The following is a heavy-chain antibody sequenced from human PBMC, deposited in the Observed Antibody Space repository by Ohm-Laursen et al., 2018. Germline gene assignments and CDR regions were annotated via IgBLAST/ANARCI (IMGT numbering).Heavy chain of an antibody. CDR2: ISNDGRIT. CDR1: GFTFDDYA. V-gene: IGHV3-74*01. Sequence: SLRLSCAASGFTFDDYAMHWVRQAPGKGLVWVSRISNDGRITTYADAVKGRFTFSRDNAKSTLYLQMSSLRAEDTAVYYCVRDLRDGYNDHLFDYWGQGTLVTVSS. J-gene: IGHJ4*02. D-gene: IGHD5-24*01. CDR3: VRDLRDGYNDHLFDY.